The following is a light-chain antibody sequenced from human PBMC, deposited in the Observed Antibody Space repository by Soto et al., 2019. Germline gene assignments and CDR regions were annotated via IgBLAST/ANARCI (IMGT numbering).Light chain of an antibody. CDR1: SSDLGTYNY. V-gene: IGLV2-14*03. J-gene: IGLJ2*01. CDR2: DVR. CDR3: QSYDSSLSGLMV. Sequence: QSVLTQPASVSGSPGQSITISCIGTSSDLGTYNYVSWYQQHPDKAPKLIIYDVRHRPSGISDRFSGSKSGDTASLIISGLQAEDEADYFCQSYDSSLSGLMVFGGGTKLTVL.